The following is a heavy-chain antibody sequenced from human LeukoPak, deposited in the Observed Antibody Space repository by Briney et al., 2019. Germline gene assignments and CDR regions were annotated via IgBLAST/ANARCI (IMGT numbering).Heavy chain of an antibody. J-gene: IGHJ4*02. D-gene: IGHD5-12*01. CDR2: ISSSGTPI. Sequence: PGGSLRLSCAASGFTFSTYSMNWVRQAPGKGLEWVSYISSSGTPIYYADSVKGRFTISRDNAKNSLYLQMNSLRAEDTAVYYCARLSVVATTVDYWGQGTLVTVS. CDR1: GFTFSTYS. CDR3: ARLSVVATTVDY. V-gene: IGHV3-48*04.